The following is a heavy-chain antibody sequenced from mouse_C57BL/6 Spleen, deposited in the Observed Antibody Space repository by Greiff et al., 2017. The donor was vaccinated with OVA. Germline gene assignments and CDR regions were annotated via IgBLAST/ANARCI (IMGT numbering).Heavy chain of an antibody. V-gene: IGHV1-15*01. Sequence: QVQLKESGAELVRPGASVTLSCKASGYTFTDYEMHWVKQTPVHGLEWIGAIDPETGGTAYNQKFKGKAILTADKSSSTAYMELRSLTSEDSAVYYCTRYRSFDVWGTGTTVTVSS. CDR2: IDPETGGT. CDR3: TRYRSFDV. CDR1: GYTFTDYE. J-gene: IGHJ1*03.